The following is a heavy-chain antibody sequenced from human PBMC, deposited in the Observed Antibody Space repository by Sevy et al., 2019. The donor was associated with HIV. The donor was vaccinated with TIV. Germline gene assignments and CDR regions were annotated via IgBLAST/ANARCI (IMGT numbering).Heavy chain of an antibody. D-gene: IGHD2-21*02. Sequence: GGSLRLSCAASGFTFSNYDMHWVRQAPGKGLDWVAVISHDERYKNYAESVKVRFTISRDNFKNTLFLQMDSLRPEDTAVYFCARLVSCGGDCYYLESWGQGALVTVSS. V-gene: IGHV3-30*04. CDR3: ARLVSCGGDCYYLES. CDR2: ISHDERYK. J-gene: IGHJ4*02. CDR1: GFTFSNYD.